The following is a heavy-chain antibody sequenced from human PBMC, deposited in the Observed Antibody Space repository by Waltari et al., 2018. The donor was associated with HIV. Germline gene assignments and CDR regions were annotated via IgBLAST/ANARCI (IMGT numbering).Heavy chain of an antibody. D-gene: IGHD2-21*02. Sequence: QVQLQQWGAGLLKPSETLSLTCAVYGGSFSGYYWSWIRQPPGKGLEWIGEINHSGSTNYNPSLKSRVTISVDTSKNQFSLKLSSVTAADTAVYYCARGPPPYCGGDCPFDYWGQGTLVTVSS. CDR2: INHSGST. J-gene: IGHJ4*02. CDR1: GGSFSGYY. V-gene: IGHV4-34*01. CDR3: ARGPPPYCGGDCPFDY.